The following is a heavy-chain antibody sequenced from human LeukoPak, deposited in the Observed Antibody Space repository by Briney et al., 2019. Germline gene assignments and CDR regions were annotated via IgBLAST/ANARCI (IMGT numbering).Heavy chain of an antibody. V-gene: IGHV4-59*01. J-gene: IGHJ2*01. CDR3: VRASTYHDVLTGRYFDL. CDR2: IYFSGST. D-gene: IGHD3-9*01. CDR1: GGSISSYY. Sequence: TSETLSLTCTVSGGSISSYYWSWIRQPPGMGLEWIGYIYFSGSTNYNPSLKSRVTISVDTSKNQFSLKLNSVTAADTAVYYCVRASTYHDVLTGRYFDLWGRGTLVTVSS.